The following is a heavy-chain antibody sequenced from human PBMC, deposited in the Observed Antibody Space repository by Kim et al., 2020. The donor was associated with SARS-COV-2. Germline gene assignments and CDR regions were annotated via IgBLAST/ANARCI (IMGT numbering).Heavy chain of an antibody. Sequence: GKGLEWMGIIYPGDSDTRYSPSFQGQVTISADKSISTAYLQWSSLKASDTAMYYCARQRIAAAGNDYWGQGTLVTVSS. CDR2: IYPGDSDT. CDR3: ARQRIAAAGNDY. D-gene: IGHD6-13*01. J-gene: IGHJ4*02. V-gene: IGHV5-51*01.